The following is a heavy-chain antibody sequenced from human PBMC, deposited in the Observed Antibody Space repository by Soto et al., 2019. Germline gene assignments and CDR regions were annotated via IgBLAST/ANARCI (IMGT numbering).Heavy chain of an antibody. J-gene: IGHJ4*02. CDR1: GFTFRNYG. CDR3: ARWKYYYDSSGYYIPDY. V-gene: IGHV3-48*04. Sequence: GGSLRLSCAASGFTFRNYGMNWVRQAPGKGLEWVSYIGIGSSTKYYADSVKGRFTISRDNAKNTLYLQMNSLRAEDTAVYYCARWKYYYDSSGYYIPDYWGQGTLVTVSS. CDR2: IGIGSSTK. D-gene: IGHD3-22*01.